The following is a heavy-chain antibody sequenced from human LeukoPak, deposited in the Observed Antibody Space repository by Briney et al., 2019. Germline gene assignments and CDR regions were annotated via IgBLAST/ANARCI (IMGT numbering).Heavy chain of an antibody. CDR2: ISWNSGSI. CDR1: GFTFDDYA. CDR3: AKDKWQVGATPFDY. D-gene: IGHD1-26*01. V-gene: IGHV3-9*01. Sequence: GGSLRLSCAASGFTFDDYAMHWVRRAPGKGLEWVSGISWNSGSIGYADSVKGRFTISRDNAKNSLYLQMNSLRAEDTALYYCAKDKWQVGATPFDYWGQGTLVTVSS. J-gene: IGHJ4*02.